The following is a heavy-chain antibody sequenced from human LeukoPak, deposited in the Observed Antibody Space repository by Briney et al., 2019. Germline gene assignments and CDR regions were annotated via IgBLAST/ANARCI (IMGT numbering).Heavy chain of an antibody. V-gene: IGHV4-34*01. CDR3: ARGEEFQFSIVVVPAARPRVFDY. CDR1: GGSFSGYY. D-gene: IGHD2-2*01. CDR2: INHSGST. Sequence: SETLSLTCAVYGGSFSGYYWSWIRQPPGKGLEWIGEINHSGSTNSNPSLKSRVTISVDTSKNQFSLKLSSVTAADTAVYYCARGEEFQFSIVVVPAARPRVFDYWGQGTLVTVSS. J-gene: IGHJ4*02.